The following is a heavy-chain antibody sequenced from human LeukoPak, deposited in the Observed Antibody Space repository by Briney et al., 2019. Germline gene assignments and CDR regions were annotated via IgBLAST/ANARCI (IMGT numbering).Heavy chain of an antibody. CDR2: IKEDGREK. Sequence: GGSLRLSCAASGFTFTKHWMSWVRQAPGKGLEWVANIKEDGREKKYVDSVKGRFTISRDNARNSVYLQMNSLRADDTAVYYCARDEVGGWLGYWGQGTLVTVSS. V-gene: IGHV3-7*01. CDR3: ARDEVGGWLGY. J-gene: IGHJ4*02. D-gene: IGHD1-26*01. CDR1: GFTFTKHW.